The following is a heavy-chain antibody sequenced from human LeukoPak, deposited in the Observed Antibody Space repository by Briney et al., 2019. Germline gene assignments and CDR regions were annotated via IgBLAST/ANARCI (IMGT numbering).Heavy chain of an antibody. CDR3: ARDRPRWRFGELLRYYYYYGMDV. J-gene: IGHJ6*02. CDR2: ISAYNGNT. V-gene: IGHV1-18*01. Sequence: GASVKVSCKASGYTFTSYGISWVRQAPGQGLEWMGWISAYNGNTNYAQKFQGRVTMTTDTSTSTAYMELRSLRSDDTAVFYCARDRPRWRFGELLRYYYYYGMDVWGQGTTVTVSS. CDR1: GYTFTSYG. D-gene: IGHD3-10*01.